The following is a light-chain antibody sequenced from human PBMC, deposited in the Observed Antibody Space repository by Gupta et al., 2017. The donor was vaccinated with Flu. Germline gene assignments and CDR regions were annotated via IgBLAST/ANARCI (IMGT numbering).Light chain of an antibody. Sequence: DIQMTQSPSTLSASVGDRVTITCRASQNIGTWLVWYQQKPGKAPKLLIYMASNLESGVPSRFSGSGSGTEFTLTSSSRQPDDFANYYCQEDITLWTFGQGTTVEIK. J-gene: IGKJ1*01. CDR2: MAS. CDR1: QNIGTW. V-gene: IGKV1-5*03. CDR3: QEDITLWT.